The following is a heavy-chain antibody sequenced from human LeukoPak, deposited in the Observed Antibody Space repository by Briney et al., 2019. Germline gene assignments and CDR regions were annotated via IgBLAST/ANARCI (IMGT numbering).Heavy chain of an antibody. CDR3: AKDQDWLKPHNPVYYFDY. Sequence: GGSLTLSCAASGFTFSSYAMSWVRQAPGKGLEWVSAISGSGGSTYYADSVKGRFTISRDNSKNTLYLQMNSLRAEDTAVYYCAKDQDWLKPHNPVYYFDYWGQGTLVTVSS. CDR1: GFTFSSYA. J-gene: IGHJ4*02. D-gene: IGHD3/OR15-3a*01. V-gene: IGHV3-23*01. CDR2: ISGSGGST.